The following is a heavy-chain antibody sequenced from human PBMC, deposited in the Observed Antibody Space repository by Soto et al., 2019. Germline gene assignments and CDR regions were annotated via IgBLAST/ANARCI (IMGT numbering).Heavy chain of an antibody. D-gene: IGHD6-19*01. J-gene: IGHJ4*02. V-gene: IGHV3-23*01. CDR3: SKCGCHRFQFDS. CDR1: GFTFSDYA. CDR2: IRGSGNST. Sequence: EVHLLQSGGGLVQPGGSLRLSCAGSGFTFSDYAMSWVRQAPGKGLEWVSGIRGSGNSTYYAESVKGRFNISRDNSKKILSLQMNSLRAQDTGVDYCSKCGCHRFQFDSWGQGSLVTVSS.